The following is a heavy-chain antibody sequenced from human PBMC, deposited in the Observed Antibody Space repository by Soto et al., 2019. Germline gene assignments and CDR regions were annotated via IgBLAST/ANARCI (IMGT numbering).Heavy chain of an antibody. CDR3: ASLDHYDISGIMGPDY. V-gene: IGHV1-46*01. J-gene: IGHJ4*02. CDR1: GYTFTSYY. Sequence: ASVQVSCKASGYTFTSYYMHWVRQAPGHGLEWMGIINPSGGSTSYAQKFQGRVTMTRDTSTSTVYMELSRLTSEDTAVYYCASLDHYDISGIMGPDYWGQGTLVTVSS. D-gene: IGHD3-22*01. CDR2: INPSGGST.